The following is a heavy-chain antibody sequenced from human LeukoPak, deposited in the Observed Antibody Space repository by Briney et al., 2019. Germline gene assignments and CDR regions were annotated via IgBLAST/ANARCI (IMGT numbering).Heavy chain of an antibody. CDR2: IYYSGNT. Sequence: PSETLSLTCTVSGGSISSSSYYWGWIRQPPGKGLEWIGSIYYSGNTYYNPSLKSRVTISVDTSKNQFSLKLSSVTAADTAVYYCARDRDEAAAGEGFDYWGQGTLVTVSS. V-gene: IGHV4-39*07. CDR1: GGSISSSSYY. J-gene: IGHJ4*02. CDR3: ARDRDEAAAGEGFDY. D-gene: IGHD6-13*01.